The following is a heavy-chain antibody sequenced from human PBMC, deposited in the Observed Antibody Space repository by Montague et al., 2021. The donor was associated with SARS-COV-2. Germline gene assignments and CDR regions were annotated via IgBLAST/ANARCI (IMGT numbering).Heavy chain of an antibody. Sequence: QSGAEVKKSGESLRISCRGSGYDFTTYWISWVRQMPGKGLEWIGRINPADSRTNYSPSFQGQVTISVDKSITTAYLQWSSLKASDTAMYFCARSQHCGNDCYLAYWGQGSLVTVSS. CDR3: ARSQHCGNDCYLAY. D-gene: IGHD2-21*02. V-gene: IGHV5-10-1*01. J-gene: IGHJ4*02. CDR2: INPADSRT. CDR1: GYDFTTYW.